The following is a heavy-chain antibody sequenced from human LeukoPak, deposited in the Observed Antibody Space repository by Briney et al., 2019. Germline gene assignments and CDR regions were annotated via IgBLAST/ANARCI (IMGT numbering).Heavy chain of an antibody. CDR2: ISYDGSNK. J-gene: IGHJ4*02. CDR1: GFTFSSYD. D-gene: IGHD3-22*01. CDR3: AKEYYDSSGYLPDY. V-gene: IGHV3-30*18. Sequence: GGSLRLSCAASGFTFSSYDMHWVRQATGKGLEWVAVISYDGSNKYYADSAKGRFTISRDNSENTLYLQMNSLRAEDTAVYYCAKEYYDSSGYLPDYWGQGTLVTVSS.